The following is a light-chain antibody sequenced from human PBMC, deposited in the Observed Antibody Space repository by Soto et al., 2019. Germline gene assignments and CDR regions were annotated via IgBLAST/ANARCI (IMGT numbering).Light chain of an antibody. CDR3: QEYNGRSS. CDR2: RTS. J-gene: IGKJ1*01. CDR1: QNVDGD. V-gene: IGKV3-15*01. Sequence: EVVKTQSPATLSVSPGERATLSCRASQNVDGDLAWYQQKPGQAPRLLIYRTSTRANGTPVRFSGSGSGTEFTLTISSLQSEDFAVYYCQEYNGRSSFGQGTKVEIK.